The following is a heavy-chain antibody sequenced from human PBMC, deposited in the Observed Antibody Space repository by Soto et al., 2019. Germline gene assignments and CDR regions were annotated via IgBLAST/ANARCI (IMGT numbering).Heavy chain of an antibody. J-gene: IGHJ4*02. Sequence: EVQLVESGGGLVKPGGSLRLSCAASGFTFSSYSFKWVRQAPGKGLEWVSIITPTGTFISYADSVRGRFTISRDNAKNSLYLQMDSLGAGDTAVYYCARARGNDWYEDYWGQGTLVTVSS. V-gene: IGHV3-21*06. CDR2: ITPTGTFI. D-gene: IGHD1-1*01. CDR3: ARARGNDWYEDY. CDR1: GFTFSSYS.